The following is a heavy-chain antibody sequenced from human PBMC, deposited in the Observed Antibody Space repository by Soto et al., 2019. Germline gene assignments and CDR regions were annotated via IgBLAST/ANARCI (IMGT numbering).Heavy chain of an antibody. CDR1: GYTFAANY. V-gene: IGHV1-2*02. D-gene: IGHD3-16*01. CDR3: ARWTSRGCYDS. CDR2: INPKSDET. J-gene: IGHJ4*02. Sequence: QVQLVQSGSEVKKPGASVRVSCRTSGYTFAANYIHWVRQAPGKGLEWMGWINPKSDETKFSQKFHGRVALTNDTTSNTVHLDVANLRSEDTAVYYCARWTSRGCYDSWGQGTLITASS.